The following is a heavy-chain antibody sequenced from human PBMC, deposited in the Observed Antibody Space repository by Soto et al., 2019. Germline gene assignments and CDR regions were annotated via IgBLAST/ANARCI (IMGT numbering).Heavy chain of an antibody. CDR3: ARPFMVRGGDMDV. D-gene: IGHD3-10*01. CDR1: GYTFTGYG. CDR2: ISDYNGNT. J-gene: IGHJ6*02. Sequence: AAVKVSCKAAGYTFTGYGISSVRHRPGQGLEWMGWISDYNGNTNYAQKLKGRVTMTTDTSTSTAYMELRGLRSDDTALSYCARPFMVRGGDMDVWGQGTTPTASS. V-gene: IGHV1-18*04.